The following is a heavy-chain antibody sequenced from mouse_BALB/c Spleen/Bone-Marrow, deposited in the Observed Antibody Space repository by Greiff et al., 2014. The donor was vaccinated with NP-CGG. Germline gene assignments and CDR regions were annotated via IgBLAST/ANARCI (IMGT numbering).Heavy chain of an antibody. CDR1: GYTFTTYT. CDR3: AIRYYAMDY. Sequence: MQLQQSGAELARPGASVKMSCKASGYTFTTYTIHWMKQRPGQGLEWIGYIIPSSGYTNYNQKFKDKATLTADKSSSTAYMQLSSLTPEDSAVYYCAIRYYAMDYWGQGTSVTVSS. D-gene: IGHD1-1*01. V-gene: IGHV1-4*01. J-gene: IGHJ4*01. CDR2: IIPSSGYT.